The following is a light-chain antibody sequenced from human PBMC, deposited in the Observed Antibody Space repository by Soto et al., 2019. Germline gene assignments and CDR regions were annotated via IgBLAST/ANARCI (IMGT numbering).Light chain of an antibody. V-gene: IGKV1-39*01. J-gene: IGKJ1*01. CDR3: RQSYSSPPT. Sequence: DNNMTQSLSSLSASVEDRVIITSRASQSISNHLNWYQQKPGKAPKLLIFAASSLQSGVPSRFSGSRSGPDYTVTISSLQPEDFATYYCRQSYSSPPTFGEGTKVDIK. CDR2: AAS. CDR1: QSISNH.